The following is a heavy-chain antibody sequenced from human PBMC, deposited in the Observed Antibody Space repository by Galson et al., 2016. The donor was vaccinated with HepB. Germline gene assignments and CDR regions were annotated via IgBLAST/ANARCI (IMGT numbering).Heavy chain of an antibody. D-gene: IGHD1-26*01. J-gene: IGHJ5*02. CDR1: GYTLTDLS. CDR3: ATAKWELPARKNWFDP. Sequence: SVKVSCKVSGYTLTDLSMHWVRQAPGKGLEWVGGFDPEDGETIYAQKFQGRVTMTEDTATDTAYMKMSSLRSEDTAVYYCATAKWELPARKNWFDPWGQGTLVTVSS. V-gene: IGHV1-24*01. CDR2: FDPEDGET.